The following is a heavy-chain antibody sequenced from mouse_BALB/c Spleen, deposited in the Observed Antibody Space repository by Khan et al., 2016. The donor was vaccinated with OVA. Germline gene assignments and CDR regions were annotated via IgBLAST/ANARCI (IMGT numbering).Heavy chain of an antibody. Sequence: QVQLKESGPELVKPGASLKVSCKASGYTFTDYIIGWVKQSTRQGLEWIGDIFPGSDTPYYNEKFKDKATLTVDKSANTAYMQLSSLTSEDSAVYFCARRGYSACAYWGLGTLVTVSA. CDR2: IFPGSDTP. CDR1: GYTFTDYI. CDR3: ARRGYSACAY. J-gene: IGHJ3*01. D-gene: IGHD2-14*01. V-gene: IGHV1-77*01.